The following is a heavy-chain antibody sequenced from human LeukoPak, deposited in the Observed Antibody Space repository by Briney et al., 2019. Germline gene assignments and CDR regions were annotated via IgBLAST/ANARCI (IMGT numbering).Heavy chain of an antibody. CDR3: AKLVYSSGGGF. Sequence: GGSLRPSCAASGLTFSSYAMSWVRQAPGKGLEWVSAISGSGGSTYYADSVKGRFTISRDNSKNTLYLQMNSLGAEDTAVYYCAKLVYSSGGGFWGQGTLVTVSS. J-gene: IGHJ4*02. V-gene: IGHV3-23*01. CDR2: ISGSGGST. D-gene: IGHD6-19*01. CDR1: GLTFSSYA.